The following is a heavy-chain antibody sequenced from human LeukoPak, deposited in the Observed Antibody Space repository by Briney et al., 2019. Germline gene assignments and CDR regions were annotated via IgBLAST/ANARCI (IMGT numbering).Heavy chain of an antibody. CDR3: ARDGRIAAAAPYYYYMDV. D-gene: IGHD6-13*01. V-gene: IGHV1-69*05. CDR1: GGTFSSYA. CDR2: IIPIFGTA. J-gene: IGHJ6*03. Sequence: ASVKVSCKASGGTFSSYAISWVRQAPGQGLEWMGGIIPIFGTANYAQKFQGRDTITTDESTSTAYMELSSLRSEDTAVYYCARDGRIAAAAPYYYYMDVWGKGTTVTVSS.